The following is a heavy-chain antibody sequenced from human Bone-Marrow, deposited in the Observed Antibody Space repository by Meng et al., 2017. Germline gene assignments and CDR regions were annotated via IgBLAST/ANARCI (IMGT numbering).Heavy chain of an antibody. J-gene: IGHJ4*02. CDR2: INCYTSGT. D-gene: IGHD4-11*01. CDR3: ARDPPETTLYLDC. CDR1: GYTFTDFF. V-gene: IGHV1-46*01. Sequence: QVQLVQSGPEVMKPGASLMMSCRTSGYTFTDFFLHWVRQAPGQGLEWLGTINCYTSGTAYARKFQGRVTITGDTSATTVYMELSSLRSEDTAVYYCARDPPETTLYLDCWGQGTLVTVPQ.